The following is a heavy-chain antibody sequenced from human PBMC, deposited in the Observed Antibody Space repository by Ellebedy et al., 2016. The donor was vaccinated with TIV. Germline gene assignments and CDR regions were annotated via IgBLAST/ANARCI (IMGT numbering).Heavy chain of an antibody. V-gene: IGHV5-10-1*01. J-gene: IGHJ3*02. CDR3: ARRVYGGYDLPGSFDI. D-gene: IGHD5-12*01. CDR1: GYRFTSYW. CDR2: IDPSDSYT. Sequence: GESLKISCEGSGYRFTSYWITWVRQMPGKGLEWMGTIDPSDSYTSYSPSFHGHVTISVDKSVTTAYLQWSSLKASDTAMYFCARRVYGGYDLPGSFDIWGQGTKVTVSS.